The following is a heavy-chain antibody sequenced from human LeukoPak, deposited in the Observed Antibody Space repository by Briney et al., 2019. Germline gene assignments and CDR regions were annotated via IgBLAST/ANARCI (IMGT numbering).Heavy chain of an antibody. V-gene: IGHV4-39*01. CDR3: ARQRGYCSSISCYAWFDP. CDR2: IYYSGST. CDR1: GASISSSSYY. Sequence: SETLSLTCTVSGASISSSSYYWGWIRQPPGKGLEWIGSIYYSGSTDYNPSLKSQVSISIDTSKNQFSLKLSSVTAADTAVYYCARQRGYCSSISCYAWFDPWGQGTLVTVSS. J-gene: IGHJ5*02. D-gene: IGHD2-2*01.